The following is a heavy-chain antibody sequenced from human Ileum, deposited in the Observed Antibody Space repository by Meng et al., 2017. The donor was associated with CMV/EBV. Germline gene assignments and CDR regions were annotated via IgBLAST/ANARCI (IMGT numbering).Heavy chain of an antibody. CDR1: GFSFSNSW. CDR2: MNSDGTTI. V-gene: IGHV3-74*01. J-gene: IGHJ6*02. Sequence: GGSLRLSCAASGFSFSNSWMHWVRQAPGKGLVWVSRMNSDGTTINYADSVKGRFTISRDNAKNSLYLQMNSLRAEDTAVYYCARGAYSPPYYYYGMDVWGQGTTVTVSS. CDR3: ARGAYSPPYYYYGMDV. D-gene: IGHD4-11*01.